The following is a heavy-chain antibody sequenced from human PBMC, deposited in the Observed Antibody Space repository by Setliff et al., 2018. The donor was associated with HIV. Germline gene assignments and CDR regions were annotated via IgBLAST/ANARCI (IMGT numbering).Heavy chain of an antibody. D-gene: IGHD3-10*01. CDR2: ISAHSGYA. CDR3: ARDDYGSGSHGDY. J-gene: IGHJ4*02. CDR1: GYTLSTYG. V-gene: IGHV1-18*01. Sequence: ASVKVSCKASGYTLSTYGISWVRQAPGQGLEWMGWISAHSGYAKSAQKFQGRVTMDTGTSTNTAYMELKSLRSDDTAVYYCARDDYGSGSHGDYWGQGTLVTVSS.